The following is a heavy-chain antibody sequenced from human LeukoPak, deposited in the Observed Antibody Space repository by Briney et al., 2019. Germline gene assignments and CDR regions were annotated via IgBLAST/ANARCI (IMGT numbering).Heavy chain of an antibody. Sequence: PGGSLRLSCAASGFTFSIYGMNWVRQAPGKGLEWLSYISSSSDTIYYADSVKGRFTISRDNAKNSLYLQMNSLRSDDTAVYYCTRDTYRRSCPDIWGQGTTVTISS. V-gene: IGHV3-48*01. J-gene: IGHJ6*02. CDR3: TRDTYRRSCPDI. CDR2: ISSSSDTI. CDR1: GFTFSIYG. D-gene: IGHD6-13*01.